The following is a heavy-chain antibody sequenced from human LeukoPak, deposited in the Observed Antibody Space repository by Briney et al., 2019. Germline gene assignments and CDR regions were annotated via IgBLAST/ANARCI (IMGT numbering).Heavy chain of an antibody. Sequence: ASVKVSCKASGYTFTSYDINWVRQATGQGLEWMGWMNPNSGNTGYAQKFQGRVTMTRNTSISTAYMELNSLRSEDTAVYYCARGRIAARLRSFFDLWGRGTLVTVSS. V-gene: IGHV1-8*01. CDR1: GYTFTSYD. D-gene: IGHD6-6*01. CDR2: MNPNSGNT. J-gene: IGHJ2*01. CDR3: ARGRIAARLRSFFDL.